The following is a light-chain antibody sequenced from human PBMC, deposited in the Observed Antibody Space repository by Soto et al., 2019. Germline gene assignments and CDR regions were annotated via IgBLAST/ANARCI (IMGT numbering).Light chain of an antibody. CDR2: GAS. CDR3: QQYYTWPVT. V-gene: IGKV3-15*01. J-gene: IGKJ4*01. Sequence: IVMTQSPATLSVSPGEGVTFSCRASQGINRNLAWYQQKPGQAPRLLISGASTGATGIPARFSGSGSGTEFTLTINSLQSEDSAVYYCQQYYTWPVTFGGGTKVEI. CDR1: QGINRN.